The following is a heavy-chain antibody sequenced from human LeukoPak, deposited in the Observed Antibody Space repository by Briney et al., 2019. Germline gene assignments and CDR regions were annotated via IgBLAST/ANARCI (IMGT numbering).Heavy chain of an antibody. Sequence: KSSETLSLTCTVSGGSISSYYWSWIRQPPGKGLEWIGYIYHSETPSYNPSLKSRVTISVDTSKNQFSLKLRSVTAADTAVYYCARGGLLWFVSWFDPWGQGILVTVSS. CDR3: ARGGLLWFVSWFDP. V-gene: IGHV4-59*01. J-gene: IGHJ5*02. CDR1: GGSISSYY. CDR2: IYHSETP. D-gene: IGHD3-10*01.